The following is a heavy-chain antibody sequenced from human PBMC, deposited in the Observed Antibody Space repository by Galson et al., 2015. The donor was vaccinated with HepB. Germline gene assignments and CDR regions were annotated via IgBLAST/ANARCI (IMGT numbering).Heavy chain of an antibody. CDR2: INPSGGST. CDR1: GYTFTSYH. CDR3: ARDGMVQGTGYYFDY. J-gene: IGHJ4*02. Sequence: SVKVSCKASGYTFTSYHMHWVRQAPGQGLEWMGIINPSGGSTSYAQKFQGRVTMTRDTSTSTVYMELSSLRSEDTAVYYCARDGMVQGTGYYFDYWGQGTLVTVSS. V-gene: IGHV1-46*03. D-gene: IGHD3-10*01.